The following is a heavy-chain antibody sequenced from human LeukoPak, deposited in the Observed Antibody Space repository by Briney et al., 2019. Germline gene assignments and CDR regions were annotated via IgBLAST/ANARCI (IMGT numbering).Heavy chain of an antibody. CDR3: ARDRMSQTLDPWLVPLDAFDI. Sequence: PSETLSLTCTVSGGSISSYYWSWIRQPAGKGLEWIGRIYTSGSTNYNPSLKSRVTMSVDTSKNQFSLKLSSVTAADTAVYYCARDRMSQTLDPWLVPLDAFDIWGQGTMVTVSS. V-gene: IGHV4-4*07. J-gene: IGHJ3*02. CDR1: GGSISSYY. CDR2: IYTSGST. D-gene: IGHD6-19*01.